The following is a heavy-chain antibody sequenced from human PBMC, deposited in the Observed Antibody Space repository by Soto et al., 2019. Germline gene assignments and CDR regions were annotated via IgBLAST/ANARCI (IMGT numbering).Heavy chain of an antibody. Sequence: EVQLVESGGGLVQPGGSLRLSCAASGFTFFAYWIHWVRQVPGKGLVWVSRINSDGSHTSYADSVRGRFTISRDNSKNTVYLQMNSLTAEDTAVYYCAKEGDYGDYDSENWFDSWGQRSLVTVSS. J-gene: IGHJ5*01. CDR3: AKEGDYGDYDSENWFDS. V-gene: IGHV3-74*01. CDR1: GFTFFAYW. CDR2: INSDGSHT. D-gene: IGHD4-17*01.